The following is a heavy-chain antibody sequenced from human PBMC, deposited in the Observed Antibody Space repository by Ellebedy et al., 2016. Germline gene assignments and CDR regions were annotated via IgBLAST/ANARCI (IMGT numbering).Heavy chain of an antibody. V-gene: IGHV4-61*01. Sequence: SETLSLTXTVSGGSVSSGNDCWSWIRQPPGKGLEWIGFVYYSGKSDRNPSLKSRVTMSVDTSKNQLSLKLTSVTAADTAVYYCASHLMVGATTPYGYWGQGVLVTVSS. D-gene: IGHD1-26*01. CDR1: GGSVSSGNDC. J-gene: IGHJ4*02. CDR3: ASHLMVGATTPYGY. CDR2: VYYSGKS.